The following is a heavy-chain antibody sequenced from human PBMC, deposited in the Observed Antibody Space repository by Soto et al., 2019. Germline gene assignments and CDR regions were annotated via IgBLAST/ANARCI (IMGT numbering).Heavy chain of an antibody. D-gene: IGHD2-15*01. CDR3: ASYPHRSGGNRSVDY. CDR2: IDPSDSYT. CDR1: GYSFTSYW. J-gene: IGHJ4*02. V-gene: IGHV5-10-1*01. Sequence: EVQLVQSGAEVKKPGESLRISCKGSGYSFTSYWISWVRQMPGKGLEWMGRIDPSDSYTNYSPSFQGHVTISADKSISNAYLQWSSLKASDTAMYSCASYPHRSGGNRSVDYWGQGTLVTVSS.